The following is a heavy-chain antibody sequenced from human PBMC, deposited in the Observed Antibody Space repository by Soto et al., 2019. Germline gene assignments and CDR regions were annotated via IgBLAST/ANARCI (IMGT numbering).Heavy chain of an antibody. CDR2: IIPIFGTA. D-gene: IGHD6-6*01. CDR3: AREVPLLAARPGWHYYYGMDV. V-gene: IGHV1-69*13. Sequence: GASVKVSCKASGGTFSSYRISWVRQAPGRGLDWMGGIIPIFGTANYAQKFQGRVTITADESTSTAYMELSSLRSEDTAVYYCAREVPLLAARPGWHYYYGMDVWGQGTTVTVSS. CDR1: GGTFSSYR. J-gene: IGHJ6*02.